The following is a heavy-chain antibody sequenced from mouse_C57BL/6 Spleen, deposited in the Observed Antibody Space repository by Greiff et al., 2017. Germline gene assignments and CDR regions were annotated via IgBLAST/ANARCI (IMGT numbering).Heavy chain of an antibody. Sequence: QVQLKESGAELVRPGASVTLSCKASGYTFTDYEMHWVKQTPVHGLEWIGAIDPETGGTAYNQKFKGKAILTADKSSSTAYMELRSRTSEDSAVYYCTGLTGTHWYFDVWGTGTTVTVSS. D-gene: IGHD4-1*01. CDR3: TGLTGTHWYFDV. CDR2: IDPETGGT. J-gene: IGHJ1*03. V-gene: IGHV1-15*01. CDR1: GYTFTDYE.